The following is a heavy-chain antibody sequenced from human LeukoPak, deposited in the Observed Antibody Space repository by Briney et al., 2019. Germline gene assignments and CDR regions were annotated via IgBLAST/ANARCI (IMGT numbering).Heavy chain of an antibody. J-gene: IGHJ2*01. Sequence: SETLSLTCTVSGGSISSYYWSWIRQPPGKGLEWIGYIYYSGSTNYSPSLKSRLTISVDTSKNQFSLKLSSVTAADTAVYYCARTYGSSGLGYFDLWGRGTLVTVCS. D-gene: IGHD6-13*01. CDR1: GGSISSYY. V-gene: IGHV4-59*01. CDR2: IYYSGST. CDR3: ARTYGSSGLGYFDL.